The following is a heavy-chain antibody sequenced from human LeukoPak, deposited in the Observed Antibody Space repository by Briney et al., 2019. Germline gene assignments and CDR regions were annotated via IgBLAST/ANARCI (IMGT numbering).Heavy chain of an antibody. Sequence: SQTLSLTCALSGDSVSSDSAAWNWIRQYPSRGLEWLGRTFYRSKWYNDYAVSVKSRITINPDTSKNQFSLQLNSVTPEDTAVYYCARSVNNWFDPWGQGTLVTVSS. D-gene: IGHD2-8*01. V-gene: IGHV6-1*01. CDR1: GDSVSSDSAA. CDR3: ARSVNNWFDP. CDR2: TFYRSKWYN. J-gene: IGHJ5*02.